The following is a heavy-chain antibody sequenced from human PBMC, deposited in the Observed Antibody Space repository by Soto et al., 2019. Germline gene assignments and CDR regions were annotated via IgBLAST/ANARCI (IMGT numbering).Heavy chain of an antibody. Sequence: PSETLSLTCTVSGGSISSSSYYWGWIRQPPGKGLEWIGSIYYSGSTYYNPSLKSRVTISVDTSKNQFSLKLSSVTAADTAVYYCARLPRKFDYYDSSGYYYDKIDYWGQGTLVTVSS. V-gene: IGHV4-39*01. CDR1: GGSISSSSYY. D-gene: IGHD3-22*01. J-gene: IGHJ4*02. CDR3: ARLPRKFDYYDSSGYYYDKIDY. CDR2: IYYSGST.